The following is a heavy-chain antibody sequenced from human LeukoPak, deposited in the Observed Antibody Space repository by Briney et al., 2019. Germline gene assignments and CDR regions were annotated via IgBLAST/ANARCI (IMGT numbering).Heavy chain of an antibody. CDR1: GFTFNKCW. V-gene: IGHV3-7*01. Sequence: GGSLRLSCVVSGFTFNKCWMNWVRQAPGKGLEWVAHINPDGRDKYYVDSVKGRFTISRDNAENSLYLRMNSLRVEDTAVYYCTSWGDTTAEYFQHWGQGTLVTVSS. CDR2: INPDGRDK. J-gene: IGHJ1*01. CDR3: TSWGDTTAEYFQH. D-gene: IGHD2-21*02.